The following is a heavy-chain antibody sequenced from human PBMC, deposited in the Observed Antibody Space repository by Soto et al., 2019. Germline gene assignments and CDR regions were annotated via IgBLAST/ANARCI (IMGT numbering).Heavy chain of an antibody. CDR3: VTPSIPARPKGGYYYADV. Sequence: QVQLLQSGAEVKKPGSSVKVSCNASGGTFANSAVSWARQAPGQGLEWMGGIIVIPGVVPNLAQKFKGRLTIIADGSTNTAYMELTSLTSEDTAVYYCVTPSIPARPKGGYYYADVWGQGTPIIVSS. V-gene: IGHV1-69*01. CDR2: IIVIPGVVP. CDR1: GGTFANSA. D-gene: IGHD6-6*01. J-gene: IGHJ6*02.